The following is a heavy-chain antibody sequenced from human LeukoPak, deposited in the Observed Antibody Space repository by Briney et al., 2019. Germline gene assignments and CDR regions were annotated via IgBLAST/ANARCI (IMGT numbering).Heavy chain of an antibody. V-gene: IGHV4-59*01. CDR3: ARHYADSLDAFDI. J-gene: IGHJ3*02. D-gene: IGHD4-17*01. CDR1: AGSISSYY. CDR2: AYSSGNT. Sequence: SETLPLTCTVSAGSISSYYWSWIRQPPGKGLEWIGNAYSSGNTNYKPSLRSRVTISVDTSKNQFSLKLSSVTAADTAVYYCARHYADSLDAFDIWGQGKIVIVSS.